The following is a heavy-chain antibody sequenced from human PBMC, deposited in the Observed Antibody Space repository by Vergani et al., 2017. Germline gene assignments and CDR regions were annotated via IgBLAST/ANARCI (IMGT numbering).Heavy chain of an antibody. CDR3: ARDYTYYYDSSGYYFHDAFDI. CDR1: VFTFSSYS. D-gene: IGHD3-22*01. J-gene: IGHJ3*02. CDR2: ISSSSSXI. V-gene: IGHV3-21*01. Sequence: EVQLVESGGGLVKPGGSLRLSCAASVFTFSSYSMNCVRQAPGKGLEWVSSISSSSSXIYYADSVKGRFTISRDNAKNSLYLQMNSLRAEDTAVYYCARDYTYYYDSSGYYFHDAFDIWGQGTMVTVSS.